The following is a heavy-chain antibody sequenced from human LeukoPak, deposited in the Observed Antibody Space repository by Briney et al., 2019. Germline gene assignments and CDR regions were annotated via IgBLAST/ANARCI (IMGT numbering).Heavy chain of an antibody. CDR3: ARLHYYDSRTYFDY. D-gene: IGHD3-22*01. Sequence: SETLSLTCAVYGGSFSGYYWSWIRQPPGKGLEWIGEINHSGSTNYNPSLKSRVTISVDTSKNQFSLKLSSVTAADTAVYYCARLHYYDSRTYFDYWGQGTLVTVSS. J-gene: IGHJ4*02. CDR2: INHSGST. V-gene: IGHV4-34*01. CDR1: GGSFSGYY.